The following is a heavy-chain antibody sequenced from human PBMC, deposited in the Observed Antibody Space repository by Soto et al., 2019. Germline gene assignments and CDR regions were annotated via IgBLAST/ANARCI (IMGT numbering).Heavy chain of an antibody. CDR2: ISSSSSYI. J-gene: IGHJ2*01. CDR1: GFTFSSYS. Sequence: EVQLVESGGGLVKPGGSLRLSCAASGFTFSSYSMNWVRQAPGKGLEWVSSISSSSSYIYYADSVKGRFTISRDNAKNSLYLQMNSLRAEDTAVYYCARQQQWLPHKSGLYWYLDLWGRGTLVTVSS. V-gene: IGHV3-21*01. D-gene: IGHD6-19*01. CDR3: ARQQQWLPHKSGLYWYLDL.